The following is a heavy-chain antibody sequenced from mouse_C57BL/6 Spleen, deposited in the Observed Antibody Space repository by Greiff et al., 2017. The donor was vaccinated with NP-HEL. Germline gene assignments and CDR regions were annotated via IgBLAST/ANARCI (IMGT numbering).Heavy chain of an antibody. Sequence: VQLQQSGPELVKPGASVKISCKASGYSFTGYYMNWVKQSPEKSLEWIGEINPSTGGTTYNQKFKAKATLTVDKSSSTAYMQLKSLTSEDSAVYYCAGSTVVAHDYWGQGTSVTVSS. D-gene: IGHD1-1*01. CDR2: INPSTGGT. V-gene: IGHV1-42*01. J-gene: IGHJ4*01. CDR1: GYSFTGYY. CDR3: AGSTVVAHDY.